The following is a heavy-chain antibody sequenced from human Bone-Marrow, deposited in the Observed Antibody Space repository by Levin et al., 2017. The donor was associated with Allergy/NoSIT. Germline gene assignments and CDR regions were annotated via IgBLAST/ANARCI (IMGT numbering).Heavy chain of an antibody. J-gene: IGHJ4*02. D-gene: IGHD6-19*01. CDR2: VRSKANSYAT. V-gene: IGHV3-73*01. Sequence: GGSLRLSCAASGFSFSDSTIHWVRQASGKGPAWVGRVRSKANSYATAYGASVKDRFIISRDDSRNTAYLQMNSLKSEDTAVYYCVKYTSGWHDGYCSQGTLVTVSS. CDR3: VKYTSGWHDGY. CDR1: GFSFSDST.